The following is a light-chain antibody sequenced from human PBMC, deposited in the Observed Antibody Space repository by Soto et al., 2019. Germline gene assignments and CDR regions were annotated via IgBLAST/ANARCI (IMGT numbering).Light chain of an antibody. Sequence: QSALTQPASVSGSPGQSITISCTGTSSDVGGYNYVSWYQHHPGKAPKLMIYGVNNRPSGVSNRFSGSKSGNTASLTISGLQAEDEADYYCSSSTSSSTWVFGGGTKLTVL. V-gene: IGLV2-14*01. CDR2: GVN. CDR1: SSDVGGYNY. CDR3: SSSTSSSTWV. J-gene: IGLJ3*02.